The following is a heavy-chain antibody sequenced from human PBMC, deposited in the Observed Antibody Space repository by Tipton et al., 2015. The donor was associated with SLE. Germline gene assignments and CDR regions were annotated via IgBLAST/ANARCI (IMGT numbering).Heavy chain of an antibody. J-gene: IGHJ5*02. CDR3: ARLGYCTTGVCFTGIDL. D-gene: IGHD2-8*01. CDR1: GGSISGSY. V-gene: IGHV4-59*08. CDR2: NYYNGGT. Sequence: TLSLTCTVSGGSISGSYWSWIRQPPGKSLEWIGFNYYNGGTNYNPSLERRVTIAVDTSKKQFSLNLSSVTAADTAVYYCARLGYCTTGVCFTGIDLWGQGILVTVSS.